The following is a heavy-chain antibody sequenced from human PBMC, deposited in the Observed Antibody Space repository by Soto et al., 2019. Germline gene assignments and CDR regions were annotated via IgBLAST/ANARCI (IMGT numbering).Heavy chain of an antibody. CDR2: ISSSSSTI. Sequence: PGGSLRLSCAASGFTFSSYSMNWVRQAPGKGLEWVSYISSSSSTIYYADSVKGRFTISRDNAKNSLYLQMNSLRAEDTAVYYCALTGYCTNGVCSRIDHFDYWGQGTLVTVSS. V-gene: IGHV3-48*01. CDR1: GFTFSSYS. J-gene: IGHJ4*02. CDR3: ALTGYCTNGVCSRIDHFDY. D-gene: IGHD2-8*01.